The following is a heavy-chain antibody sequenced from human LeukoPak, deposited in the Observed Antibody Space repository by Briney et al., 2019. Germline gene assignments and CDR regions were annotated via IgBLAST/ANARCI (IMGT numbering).Heavy chain of an antibody. CDR3: ARRAKAARLVPQDGAFDI. D-gene: IGHD6-6*01. CDR2: IAPKSGGT. V-gene: IGHV1-2*02. J-gene: IGHJ3*02. CDR1: GYTFTGYY. Sequence: GASVKVSCKASGYTFTGYYIHWVRQAPGQGLEWMGWIAPKSGGTNYAQKFHGRVTMTRDTSISAAYMELSSLRFDDTAVYYCARRAKAARLVPQDGAFDIWGQGTMVTVSS.